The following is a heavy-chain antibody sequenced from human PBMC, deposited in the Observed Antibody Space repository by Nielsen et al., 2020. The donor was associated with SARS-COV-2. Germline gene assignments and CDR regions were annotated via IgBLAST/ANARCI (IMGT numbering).Heavy chain of an antibody. CDR1: GFSVSSNY. V-gene: IGHV3-66*01. CDR3: VRDNWGRMDV. J-gene: IGHJ6*02. Sequence: GGSLRLSCAASGFSVSSNYMSWVRQAAGKGLEWFSVIYSDDSASYADSVKGRFTVSRDNFKNMLFLQMNSLRAEDTGVYYCVRDNWGRMDVWGQGTTVTVSS. CDR2: IYSDDSA. D-gene: IGHD7-27*01.